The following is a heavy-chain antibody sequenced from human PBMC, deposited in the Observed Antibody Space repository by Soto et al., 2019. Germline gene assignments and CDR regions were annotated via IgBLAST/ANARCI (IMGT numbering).Heavy chain of an antibody. CDR2: IDHSGYA. CDR3: ARVRVWFDP. J-gene: IGHJ5*02. Sequence: SETLSLTCAVYGGSFCGYYWNWIRQPPGKGLEWSGEIDHSGYANYNPSLKTRVTISVDTSKNQFSLRLTSVTAADTSVYYCARVRVWFDPWGQGTLVTVSS. V-gene: IGHV4-34*01. CDR1: GGSFCGYY. D-gene: IGHD3-3*01.